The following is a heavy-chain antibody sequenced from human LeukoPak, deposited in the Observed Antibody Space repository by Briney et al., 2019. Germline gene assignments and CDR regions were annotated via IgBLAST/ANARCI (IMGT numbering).Heavy chain of an antibody. CDR3: ARVGVAVAGDDFDY. V-gene: IGHV3-30*03. Sequence: GGSLRLSCAASGFTFSSYDMSWVRQAPGKGLEWVAVISYDGSNKYYADSVKGRFTISRDNSKNTLYLQMNSLRAEDTAVYYCARVGVAVAGDDFDYWGQGTLVTVSS. J-gene: IGHJ4*02. CDR1: GFTFSSYD. CDR2: ISYDGSNK. D-gene: IGHD6-19*01.